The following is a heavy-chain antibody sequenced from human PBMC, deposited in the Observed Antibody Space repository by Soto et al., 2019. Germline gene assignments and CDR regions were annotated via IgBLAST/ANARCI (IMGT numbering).Heavy chain of an antibody. Sequence: GGSLRLSCAASGFTFISYGMHWVRQGPGNGLEWVAFITYDSTNTYYADSVKGRFTISRDNSNSALYVQMNSLTGEDTAVYYCARTRSAWSDFHYYSLDVWGQGTTVTVSS. CDR1: GFTFISYG. V-gene: IGHV3-30*03. J-gene: IGHJ6*02. D-gene: IGHD1-26*01. CDR2: ITYDSTNT. CDR3: ARTRSAWSDFHYYSLDV.